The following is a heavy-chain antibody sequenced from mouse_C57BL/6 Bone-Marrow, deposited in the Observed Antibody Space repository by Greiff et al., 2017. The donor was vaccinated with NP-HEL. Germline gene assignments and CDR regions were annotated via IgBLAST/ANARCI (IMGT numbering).Heavy chain of an antibody. V-gene: IGHV7-3*01. CDR2: IRNKANGYTT. D-gene: IGHD1-1*01. J-gene: IGHJ4*01. CDR3: ARLLITTVVATNAMDY. Sequence: EVHLVESGGGLVQPGGSLSLSCAASGFTFTDYYMSWVRQPPGKALEWLGFIRNKANGYTTEYSASVKGRFTISRDNSQSILYLQMNALRAEDSATYYCARLLITTVVATNAMDYWGQGTSVTVSS. CDR1: GFTFTDYY.